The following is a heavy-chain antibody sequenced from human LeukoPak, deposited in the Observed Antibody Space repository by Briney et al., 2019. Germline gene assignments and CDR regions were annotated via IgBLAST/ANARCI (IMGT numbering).Heavy chain of an antibody. Sequence: SETLSLTCTVSGGSISSYYWSWIRQPAGKGLEWIGRIYTSGSTNYNPSLKSRVTMSVDTSKNQFSLKLSSVTAADTAVYYCARGVVEVAATPPNNWFDPWGQGTLVTVSS. CDR1: GGSISSYY. CDR3: ARGVVEVAATPPNNWFDP. V-gene: IGHV4-4*07. D-gene: IGHD2-15*01. CDR2: IYTSGST. J-gene: IGHJ5*02.